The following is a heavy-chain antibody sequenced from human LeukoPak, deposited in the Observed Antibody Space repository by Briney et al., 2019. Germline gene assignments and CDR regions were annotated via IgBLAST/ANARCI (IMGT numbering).Heavy chain of an antibody. Sequence: GGSLRLSCAASGFTVSSNYMSWVRQAPGKGLEWVSVIYSGGSTYYADSVKGRFTISRDNSKNTLYLQMNSLRVEDTAVYYCAREGASYGYDYWGQGTLVTVSS. CDR1: GFTVSSNY. J-gene: IGHJ4*02. CDR3: AREGASYGYDY. CDR2: IYSGGST. D-gene: IGHD5-18*01. V-gene: IGHV3-53*01.